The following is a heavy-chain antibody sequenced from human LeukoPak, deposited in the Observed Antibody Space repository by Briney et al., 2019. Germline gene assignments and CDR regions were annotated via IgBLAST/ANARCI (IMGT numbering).Heavy chain of an antibody. Sequence: SETLSLTCIVSRGSISSSSYFWGWIRPPPGKGLEWIGSIYYSGSTYYNPSLKSRVTISVDTSKNQFSLKLSSVTAADTAVYYCARRYSYSCLPDYWGQGTLVTVSS. J-gene: IGHJ4*02. V-gene: IGHV4-39*01. CDR3: ARRYSYSCLPDY. D-gene: IGHD2-15*01. CDR1: RGSISSSSYF. CDR2: IYYSGST.